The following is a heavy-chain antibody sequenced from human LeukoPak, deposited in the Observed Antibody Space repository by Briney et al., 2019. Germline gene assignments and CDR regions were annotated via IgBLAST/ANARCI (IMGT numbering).Heavy chain of an antibody. D-gene: IGHD1-1*01. CDR2: ISARDGRT. CDR3: AKDRNDWKQGIDS. V-gene: IGHV3-23*01. Sequence: GGSLRLSCPASGFIFSDHAVNWVRQAPGKGLEWVSIISARDGRTYYADSVKGRFTISRDNSKNTLYLQMNSLRVEDTAVYYCAKDRNDWKQGIDSWGQGTLVTVST. CDR1: GFIFSDHA. J-gene: IGHJ4*02.